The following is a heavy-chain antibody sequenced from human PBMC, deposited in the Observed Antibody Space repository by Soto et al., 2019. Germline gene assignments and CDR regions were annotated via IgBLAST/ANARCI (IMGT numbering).Heavy chain of an antibody. CDR1: GFMFDSYA. D-gene: IGHD3-10*01. Sequence: EVQLLESGGGLVQPGGSLRLSCAASGFMFDSYAMSWVRQAPGKGLEWVSGISGSGTDTYYADAVKGRVTISRDNAKNTLYLQMNGLRAEDTAIYYCAKDLLSSYYYGMDAWGQGTTVTVSS. CDR2: ISGSGTDT. CDR3: AKDLLSSYYYGMDA. J-gene: IGHJ6*02. V-gene: IGHV3-23*01.